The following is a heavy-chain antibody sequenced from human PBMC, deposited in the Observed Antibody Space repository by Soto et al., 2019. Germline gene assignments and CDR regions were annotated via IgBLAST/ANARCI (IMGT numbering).Heavy chain of an antibody. D-gene: IGHD2-2*01. CDR2: IYYSGST. V-gene: IGHV4-31*03. Sequence: SETLSLTCTVSGGSISSGGYYWSWIRQHPGKGLEWIGYIYYSGSTYYNPSLKSRVTISVDTSKNQFSLKLSSVTAADTAVYYCARVGGSSTPQAYGMDVWGQGTTVTVSS. J-gene: IGHJ6*02. CDR1: GGSISSGGYY. CDR3: ARVGGSSTPQAYGMDV.